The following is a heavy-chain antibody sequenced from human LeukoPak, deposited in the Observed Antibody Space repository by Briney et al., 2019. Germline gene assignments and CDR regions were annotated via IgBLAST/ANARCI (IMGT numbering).Heavy chain of an antibody. CDR3: ARVEAVVVAATVSYWFDP. Sequence: SETLSLTCTVSGGSISSGGYYWSWIRQHPGKGLEWIGYIYYSGSTYYNPSLKSRVTISVDKSKNQFSLKLSSVTAADTAVYYCARVEAVVVAATVSYWFDPWGQGTLVTVSS. CDR1: GGSISSGGYY. D-gene: IGHD2-15*01. CDR2: IYYSGST. V-gene: IGHV4-31*03. J-gene: IGHJ5*02.